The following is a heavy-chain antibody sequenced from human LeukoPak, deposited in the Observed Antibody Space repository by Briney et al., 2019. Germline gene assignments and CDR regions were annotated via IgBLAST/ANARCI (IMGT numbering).Heavy chain of an antibody. V-gene: IGHV4-39*01. CDR2: IYYSGST. Sequence: PLETLSLTCSVSGDSITTTTYYWDWIRQPPGKGLEWIGSIYYSGSTYYNPSLKSRVTISVDTSKNQFSLKLSSVTATDTAVYHCARQFSYASGRGYMDVWGQGTTVTVSS. CDR1: GDSITTTTYY. J-gene: IGHJ6*02. D-gene: IGHD3-10*01. CDR3: ARQFSYASGRGYMDV.